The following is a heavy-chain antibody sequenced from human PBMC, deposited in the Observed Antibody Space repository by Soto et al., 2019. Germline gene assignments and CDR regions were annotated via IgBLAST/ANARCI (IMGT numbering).Heavy chain of an antibody. V-gene: IGHV1-18*01. CDR1: GYTFTGYG. Sequence: SVKVSCKASGYTFTGYGISWVRQAPGQGLEWMGWISAYNGNTNYAQKFQGRVTMTRDTSTSTVYMELSSLRSEDTAVYYCARGPIAMCSFHHWGLGPLFTAS. CDR3: ARGPIAMCSFHH. D-gene: IGHD2-21*01. J-gene: IGHJ4*02. CDR2: ISAYNGNT.